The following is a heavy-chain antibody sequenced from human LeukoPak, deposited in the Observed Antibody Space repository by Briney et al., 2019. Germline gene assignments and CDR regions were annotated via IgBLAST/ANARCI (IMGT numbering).Heavy chain of an antibody. CDR2: IYYSGST. CDR3: ARVGGTNYYYYGMDV. J-gene: IGHJ6*02. Sequence: SETLSLTCTVSGGTISNYYWSWIRQHPGKGLEWIGYIYYSGSTNYNPSLKSRVTISVDTSKNQFSLKLSSVTAADTAVYYCARVGGTNYYYYGMDVWGQGTTVTVSS. V-gene: IGHV4-59*01. D-gene: IGHD1-26*01. CDR1: GGTISNYY.